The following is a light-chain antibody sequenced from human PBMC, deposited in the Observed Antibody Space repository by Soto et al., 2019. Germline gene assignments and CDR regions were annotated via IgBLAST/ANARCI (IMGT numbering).Light chain of an antibody. J-gene: IGKJ4*01. CDR2: DAS. Sequence: EIVLTQSPAALSVSPGERATLSFMASQSVSSNLAWYQQKPGQAPRLLIYDASNRATGIPARFSGSGSGTDFTLTISSLEPEDFAVYYCQQRSNWQGATFGGGTKVDIK. V-gene: IGKV3D-11*02. CDR1: QSVSSN. CDR3: QQRSNWQGAT.